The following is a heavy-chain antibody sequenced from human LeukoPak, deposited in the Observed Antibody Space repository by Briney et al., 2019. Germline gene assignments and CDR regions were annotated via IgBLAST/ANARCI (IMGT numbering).Heavy chain of an antibody. J-gene: IGHJ6*03. CDR2: ISGSGGST. CDR1: GFTFSSYA. D-gene: IGHD2-21*02. V-gene: IGHV3-23*01. Sequence: GGSLRLSCAAAGFTFSSYAMSWVRQAPGRGLEWVSAISGSGGSTYYADSVKGRFTISRDNSKNTLYLQMNSLRAEDTAVYYCAKGSDSGYYYYYMDVWGKGTTVTVSS. CDR3: AKGSDSGYYYYYMDV.